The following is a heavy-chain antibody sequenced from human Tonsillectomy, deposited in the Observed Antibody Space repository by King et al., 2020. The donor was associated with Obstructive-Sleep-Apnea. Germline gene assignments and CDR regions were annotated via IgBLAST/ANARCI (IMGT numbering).Heavy chain of an antibody. J-gene: IGHJ3*02. CDR1: GFTVSSNY. D-gene: IGHD3-16*01. CDR2: IYSGGST. CDR3: ARMGDPYGGDI. V-gene: IGHV3-53*04. Sequence: VQLVESGGGLVQPGGSLRLSCAASGFTVSSNYMSWVRQAPGKGLEWVSVIYSGGSTYYADSVKGLFTISRHNSKNTLYLQMNSLRAEDTAVYYCARMGDPYGGDIWGQGTMVTVSS.